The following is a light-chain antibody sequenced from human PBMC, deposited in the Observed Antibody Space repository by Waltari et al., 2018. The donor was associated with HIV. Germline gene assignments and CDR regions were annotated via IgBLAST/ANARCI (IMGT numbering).Light chain of an antibody. CDR1: SSDVGGYNY. CDR3: SSYTSSSIHYV. V-gene: IGLV2-14*01. CDR2: EVS. Sequence: QSALTQPASVSGSPGQSITISCTGTSSDVGGYNYVSWYQQHPGKAPKLMIYEVSNRPSGVSNRFAGSKSGNTASLTISGLQAEDDADYYCSSYTSSSIHYVFGTGTKVTVL. J-gene: IGLJ1*01.